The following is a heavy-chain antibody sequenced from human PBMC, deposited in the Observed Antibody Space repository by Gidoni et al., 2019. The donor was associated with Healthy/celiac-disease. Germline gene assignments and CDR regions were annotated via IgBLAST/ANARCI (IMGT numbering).Heavy chain of an antibody. CDR1: GFTFSSSS. V-gene: IGHV3-21*01. CDR3: ASTTTVTNRYYYYYYGMDV. D-gene: IGHD4-4*01. J-gene: IGHJ6*02. Sequence: EVQLVESGGGLVKPGGSLRLSCAPSGFTFSSSSMNWVRQAPGKGLEWVSSISSSSSYIYYADSVKGRFTISRDNAKNSLYLQMNSLRAEDTAVYYCASTTTVTNRYYYYYYGMDVWGQGTTVTVSS. CDR2: ISSSSSYI.